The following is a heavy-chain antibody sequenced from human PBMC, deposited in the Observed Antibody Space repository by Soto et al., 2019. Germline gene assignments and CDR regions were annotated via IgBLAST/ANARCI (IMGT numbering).Heavy chain of an antibody. V-gene: IGHV4-59*01. CDR1: GDSISSFY. Sequence: VTVSLTCTVSGDSISSFYWSWVRQPPGKGLEWIGYIYYSGSTSYNPSLESRVTISVDTSENQFSLKLSSVTAADTAVYYCARLRRMTAITVSYYFDYWGQGTLVTVSS. J-gene: IGHJ4*02. CDR3: ARLRRMTAITVSYYFDY. CDR2: IYYSGST. D-gene: IGHD4-4*01.